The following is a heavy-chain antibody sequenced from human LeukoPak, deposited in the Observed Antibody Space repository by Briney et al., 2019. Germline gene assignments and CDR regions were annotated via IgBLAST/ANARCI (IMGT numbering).Heavy chain of an antibody. CDR3: ARDPDVAVLDY. J-gene: IGHJ4*02. CDR1: GFTFSSYN. D-gene: IGHD1-14*01. Sequence: GGSLRLSCAASGFTFSSYNMNWVRQAPGKGLEWVSSITTRSSYIYYADSVKGRFTISRDNAKNSLYLQMNSLRAEDTAVYYCARDPDVAVLDYWGQGTLVTVSS. CDR2: ITTRSSYI. V-gene: IGHV3-21*01.